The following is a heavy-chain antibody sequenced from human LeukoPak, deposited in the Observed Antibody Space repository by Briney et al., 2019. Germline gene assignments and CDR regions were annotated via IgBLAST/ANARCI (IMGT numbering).Heavy chain of an antibody. J-gene: IGHJ4*02. Sequence: SETLSLTCTVSGGSISSYYWSLIRQPPGKGLEWIAYISYSGSTNYNPSLKSRITISVDTSKNQFSLKLTSVTAADTAVYYCAKVGVAARRFGYYLDYWGQGTLVTVSS. V-gene: IGHV4-59*01. CDR3: AKVGVAARRFGYYLDY. CDR1: GGSISSYY. D-gene: IGHD6-6*01. CDR2: ISYSGST.